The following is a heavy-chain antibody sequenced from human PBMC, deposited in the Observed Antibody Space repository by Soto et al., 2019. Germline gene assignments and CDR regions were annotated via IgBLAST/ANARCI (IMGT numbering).Heavy chain of an antibody. CDR3: ARDRAEWLPKRDHYYGMDV. J-gene: IGHJ6*02. CDR2: IIPIFGTA. Sequence: GASVKVSCKASGGTFSSYAISWVRQAPGQGLEWMGGIIPIFGTASYAQKFQGRVTITADESTSTAYMELSSLRSEDTAVYYCARDRAEWLPKRDHYYGMDVWGQGTTVTVSS. D-gene: IGHD5-12*01. V-gene: IGHV1-69*13. CDR1: GGTFSSYA.